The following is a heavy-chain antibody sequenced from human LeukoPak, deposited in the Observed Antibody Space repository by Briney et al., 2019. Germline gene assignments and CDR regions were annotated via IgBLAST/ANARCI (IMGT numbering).Heavy chain of an antibody. CDR1: GFTFDDYA. V-gene: IGHV3-23*01. J-gene: IGHJ6*02. Sequence: GGSLRLSCAASGFTFDDYAMHWVRQAPGKGLEWVSGISGSGGSTYYADSVKGRFTISRDNSKNTLYLQMNSLRGEDTAVYYCAKDREPYYDFWSGYYYYYYGMDVWGQGTTVTVSS. D-gene: IGHD3-3*01. CDR2: ISGSGGST. CDR3: AKDREPYYDFWSGYYYYYYGMDV.